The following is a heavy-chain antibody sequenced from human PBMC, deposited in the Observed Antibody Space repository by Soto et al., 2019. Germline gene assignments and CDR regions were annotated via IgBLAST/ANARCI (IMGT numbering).Heavy chain of an antibody. J-gene: IGHJ4*02. CDR3: ARAPDKLGVSFDY. CDR2: IYSGGST. D-gene: IGHD3-10*01. Sequence: PGGSLRLSCAASGFTVSSNYMSWVRQAPGKGLEWVSVIYSGGSTYYADSVKGRFTISRDNSKNTLYLQMNSLRAEDTAVYYCARAPDKLGVSFDYWGQGTRVTVPS. CDR1: GFTVSSNY. V-gene: IGHV3-53*01.